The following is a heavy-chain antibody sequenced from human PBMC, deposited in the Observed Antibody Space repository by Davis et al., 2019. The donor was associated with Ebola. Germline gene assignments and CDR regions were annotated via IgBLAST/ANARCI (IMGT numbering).Heavy chain of an antibody. D-gene: IGHD7-27*01. CDR1: GDSVSSNSAA. V-gene: IGHV6-1*01. CDR2: TYYRSKWYN. CDR3: ARVRTLTGEGYYYGMDV. J-gene: IGHJ6*02. Sequence: HSQTLSLTCAISGDSVSSNSAAWNWIRQSPSRGLEWLGRTYYRSKWYNDYAVSVKSRITINPDTSKNQFSLQLNSVTPEDTAVYYCARVRTLTGEGYYYGMDVWGQGTTVTVSS.